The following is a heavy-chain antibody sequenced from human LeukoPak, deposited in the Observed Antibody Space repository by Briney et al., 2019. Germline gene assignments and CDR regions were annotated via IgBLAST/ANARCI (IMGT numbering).Heavy chain of an antibody. CDR3: ARAGYSMDTEYFQH. J-gene: IGHJ1*01. D-gene: IGHD5-18*01. Sequence: GGSLRLSCAASGFTFNNYAMSWVRQAPGKGLEWVSGISGSGGSTYYADSVKGRFTISRDNAKSSLYLQMNSLRAEDTAVYYCARAGYSMDTEYFQHWGQGTLVTVSS. CDR2: ISGSGGST. V-gene: IGHV3-23*01. CDR1: GFTFNNYA.